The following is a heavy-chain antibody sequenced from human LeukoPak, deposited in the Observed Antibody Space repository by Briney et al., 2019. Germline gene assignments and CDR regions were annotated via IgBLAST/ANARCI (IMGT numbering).Heavy chain of an antibody. CDR3: ARLMTAAALDY. CDR1: GGSFSGYY. CDR2: INHSGST. V-gene: IGHV4-34*01. Sequence: PSEALSLTCAVYGGSFSGYYWSWLRQPPGKGMEWIGEINHSGSTNYNPSLKSRVPISVDTSKNQFSLKLSSVTAADTAVYYCARLMTAAALDYWGQGTLVTVSS. J-gene: IGHJ4*02. D-gene: IGHD6-13*01.